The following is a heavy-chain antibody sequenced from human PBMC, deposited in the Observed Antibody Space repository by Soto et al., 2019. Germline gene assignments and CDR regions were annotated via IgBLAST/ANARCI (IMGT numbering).Heavy chain of an antibody. V-gene: IGHV3-11*01. CDR2: ISDSGGTI. CDR3: AREEMGATFDY. CDR1: GFTFSDYY. D-gene: IGHD1-26*01. Sequence: QVPLVESGGGLVKPGGSLRLSSAASGFTFSDYYMSWIRQAPGKGLEWVSYISDSGGTIYYADSVKGRFTISRDNAKNSLYLQVNSLRAEDTAVYYCAREEMGATFDYWGQGTLVTVSS. J-gene: IGHJ4*02.